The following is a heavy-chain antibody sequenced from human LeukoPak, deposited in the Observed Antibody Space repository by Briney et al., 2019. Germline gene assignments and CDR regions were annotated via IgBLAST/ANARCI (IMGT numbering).Heavy chain of an antibody. CDR1: GXSISSYY. CDR2: IYYSGST. Sequence: SETLSLTCTVSGXSISSYYWSXIRXPPXKGLEWIGYIYYSGSTNYNPSLKSRVTISVDTSKNQFSLKLSSVTAADTAVYYCARGEDYGGNLYEYWGQGTLVTVSS. J-gene: IGHJ4*02. D-gene: IGHD4-23*01. V-gene: IGHV4-59*08. CDR3: ARGEDYGGNLYEY.